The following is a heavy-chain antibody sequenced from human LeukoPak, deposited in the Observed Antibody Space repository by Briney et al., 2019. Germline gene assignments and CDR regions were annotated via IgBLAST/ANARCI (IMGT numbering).Heavy chain of an antibody. V-gene: IGHV1-69*04. CDR1: GGTFSSYT. Sequence: SVKVSCKASGGTFSSYTISWVRQAPGQGLEWMGRIIPILGIANYAQKFQGRVTITADKSTSTAYMELSSLRSEDTAAYYCARDLRLELDYGMDVWGQGTTVTVSS. D-gene: IGHD1-7*01. CDR3: ARDLRLELDYGMDV. J-gene: IGHJ6*02. CDR2: IIPILGIA.